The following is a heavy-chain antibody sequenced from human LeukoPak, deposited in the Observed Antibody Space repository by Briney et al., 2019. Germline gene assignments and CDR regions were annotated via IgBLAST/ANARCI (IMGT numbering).Heavy chain of an antibody. J-gene: IGHJ4*02. CDR1: GDSVSSNSAA. Sequence: SQTLSLTCVISGDSVSSNSAAWNWIRQSPLRGLEWLGRTYYRSKWYNDYAVSVKSRITINPDTSKNQFSLQLNSVTPEDAAVYYCARTRVGTRVGFDYWGQGTLVTVSS. D-gene: IGHD1-26*01. CDR2: TYYRSKWYN. V-gene: IGHV6-1*01. CDR3: ARTRVGTRVGFDY.